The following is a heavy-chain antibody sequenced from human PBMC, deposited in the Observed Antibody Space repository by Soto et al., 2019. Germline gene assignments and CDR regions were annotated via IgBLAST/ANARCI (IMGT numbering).Heavy chain of an antibody. CDR3: ARDLYYDFWSGYYRSAFDI. J-gene: IGHJ3*02. D-gene: IGHD3-3*01. CDR1: GFTVSSNY. V-gene: IGHV3-53*01. CDR2: IYSGGST. Sequence: GGSLRLSCAASGFTVSSNYMSWVRQAAGKGLEWVSVIYSGGSTYYADSVRGRFTISRDNSKNTLYLQMNSLRAEDTAVYCCARDLYYDFWSGYYRSAFDIWGQGTMVTVSS.